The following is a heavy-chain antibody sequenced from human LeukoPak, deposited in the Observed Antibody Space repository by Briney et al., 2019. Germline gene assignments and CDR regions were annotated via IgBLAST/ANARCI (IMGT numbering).Heavy chain of an antibody. Sequence: QPGGSLRLSCAASGFTFSSYWMHWVRHAPGKGLVWVSRINSDGSSTNYADSVKGRFTIFRDNAKNTLYLQMNSLRAEDTAMYYCARDLCSGGSCYFDYWGQGTLVTVSS. CDR1: GFTFSSYW. D-gene: IGHD2-15*01. J-gene: IGHJ4*02. CDR3: ARDLCSGGSCYFDY. V-gene: IGHV3-74*01. CDR2: INSDGSST.